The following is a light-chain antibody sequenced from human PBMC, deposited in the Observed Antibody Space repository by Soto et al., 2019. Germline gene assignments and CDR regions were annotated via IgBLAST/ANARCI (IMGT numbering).Light chain of an antibody. CDR3: QQYYSSPRT. V-gene: IGKV4-1*01. CDR2: WAS. J-gene: IGKJ1*01. Sequence: DIVMTQSPDSLAVSLGERATINCKSTQSVLYNSNNKNYLAWYQQKPGQPPKLLIYWASSRDSGVPDRFSGSGSGTDFTLTISSLQAEDVAVYYCQQYYSSPRTFGQGTKVEIK. CDR1: QSVLYNSNNKNY.